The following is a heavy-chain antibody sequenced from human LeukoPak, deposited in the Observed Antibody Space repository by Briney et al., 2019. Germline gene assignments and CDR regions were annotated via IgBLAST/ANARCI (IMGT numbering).Heavy chain of an antibody. CDR2: INSDGSRT. CDR1: GFTFSSYW. CDR3: ARDQYYFGSWKEHAFDI. D-gene: IGHD3-10*01. V-gene: IGHV3-74*01. Sequence: PGGSLRLSCAASGFTFSSYWMHWVRQAPGKGLLWVSRINSDGSRTNYADSMKGRFTVSRDNAKNTLYLQMNSLRAEDTAVYYCARDQYYFGSWKEHAFDIWGQGTMVTVSS. J-gene: IGHJ3*02.